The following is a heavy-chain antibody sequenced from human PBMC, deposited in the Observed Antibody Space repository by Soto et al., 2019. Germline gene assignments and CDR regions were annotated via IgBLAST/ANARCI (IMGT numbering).Heavy chain of an antibody. J-gene: IGHJ5*02. CDR2: ISSSSSTI. CDR1: GFTFSSYS. CDR3: ARDSITIFGVVIRGRWFDP. D-gene: IGHD3-3*01. Sequence: GGSLRLSCAASGFTFSSYSMNWVRQAPGKGLEWVSYISSSSSTIYYADSVKGRFTISRDNAKNSLYLQMNSLRAEDTAVYYCARDSITIFGVVIRGRWFDPWGQGTLVTVSS. V-gene: IGHV3-48*01.